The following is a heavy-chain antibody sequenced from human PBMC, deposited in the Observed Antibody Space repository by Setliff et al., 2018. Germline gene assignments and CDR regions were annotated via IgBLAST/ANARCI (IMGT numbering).Heavy chain of an antibody. V-gene: IGHV4-38-2*01. CDR2: LYHSGTT. D-gene: IGHD2-2*02. J-gene: IGHJ5*02. CDR1: GFSITSGYY. CDR3: ARHLSHCTMTTCYNNWFDP. Sequence: PSEILSLTCAVSGFSITSGYYWGWIRQAPGKGLEWIGSLYHSGTTYYNPSLKRRVTISLDTSKNHFSLNLNSVTAADTAVYFCARHLSHCTMTTCYNNWFDPWGQGTLVTVSS.